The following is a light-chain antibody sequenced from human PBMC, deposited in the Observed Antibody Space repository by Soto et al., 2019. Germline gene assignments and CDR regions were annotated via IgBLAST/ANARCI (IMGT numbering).Light chain of an antibody. Sequence: EIVMTQSPATLSVSPGEIVTLSFSASESINRNLVWYQKRPGQAPRLVIYGASTRATGIPARFSGSGSGTDFTLTISSLQSEDLAVYYCQQCHNWPRTFGQGTKVDIK. V-gene: IGKV3-15*01. CDR3: QQCHNWPRT. J-gene: IGKJ1*01. CDR2: GAS. CDR1: ESINRN.